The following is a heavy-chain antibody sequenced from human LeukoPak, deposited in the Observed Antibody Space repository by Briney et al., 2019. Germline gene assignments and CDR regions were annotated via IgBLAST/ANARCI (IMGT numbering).Heavy chain of an antibody. V-gene: IGHV4-59*05. D-gene: IGHD2-15*01. CDR3: ARHKWWYDY. CDR1: GGSISSYY. J-gene: IGHJ4*02. Sequence: SETLSLTCTVSGGSISSYYWSWIRQPPGKGLEWIGSIYYSGSTYYNPSLKSRVTISVDTSKNQFSLKLSSVTAADTAVYYCARHKWWYDYWGQGTLVTVSS. CDR2: IYYSGST.